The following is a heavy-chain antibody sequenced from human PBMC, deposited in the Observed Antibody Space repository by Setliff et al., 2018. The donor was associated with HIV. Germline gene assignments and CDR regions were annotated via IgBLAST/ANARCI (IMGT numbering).Heavy chain of an antibody. CDR1: NGSISSGNYC. Sequence: SETLSLTCTVSNGSISSGNYCWSWIRQPAGKGLEWIGRIYTSGSTNYNPSLKSRVTMSVDTSKNQFSLKLSSVTAADTAVYYCARGAEVGGDYFLYYYYYMDVWGKGTTVTVS. V-gene: IGHV4-61*02. D-gene: IGHD4-17*01. CDR3: ARGAEVGGDYFLYYYYYMDV. J-gene: IGHJ6*03. CDR2: IYTSGST.